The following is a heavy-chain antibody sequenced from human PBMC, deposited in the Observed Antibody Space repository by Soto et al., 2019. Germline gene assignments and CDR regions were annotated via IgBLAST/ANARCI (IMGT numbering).Heavy chain of an antibody. Sequence: SETLSLTCAVFGYSISSGYYWGWIRQPPGKGLEWIGSIYHSGSTYYNPSLKSRVTISVDTSKNQFSLKLSSVTAADTAVYYCARGLYYDFWSGYYPFDPWGQGTLVTVSS. V-gene: IGHV4-38-2*01. CDR2: IYHSGST. J-gene: IGHJ5*02. CDR3: ARGLYYDFWSGYYPFDP. CDR1: GYSISSGYY. D-gene: IGHD3-3*01.